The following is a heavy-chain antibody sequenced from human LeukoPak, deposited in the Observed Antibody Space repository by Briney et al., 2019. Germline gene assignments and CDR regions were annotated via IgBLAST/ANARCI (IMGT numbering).Heavy chain of an antibody. CDR2: VYVTGTT. CDR1: SGSLSGYY. D-gene: IGHD6-19*01. V-gene: IGHV4-59*01. Sequence: PSETLSLTYIVSSGSLSGYYWSWIRQPPGKGLEWIAYVYVTGTTNYNPSLKTRVTISMDTSKNQLSLTLTSVTAADTAVYHCARVGSGGAWFDFWGQGTLVSVSS. J-gene: IGHJ4*02. CDR3: ARVGSGGAWFDF.